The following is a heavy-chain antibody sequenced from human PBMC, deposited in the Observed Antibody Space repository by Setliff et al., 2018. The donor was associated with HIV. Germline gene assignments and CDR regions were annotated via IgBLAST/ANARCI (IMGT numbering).Heavy chain of an antibody. V-gene: IGHV3-48*01. D-gene: IGHD3-3*01. Sequence: PGGSLRLSCVASGFTLRGQSMNWVRQAPGKRLEWVAYINTPSNIIYYADSVRGRFTISKDDSKGIAHLQMNSLKAEDTAIYYCTREKDTMSGVVKGFDPWGQGTLVTVSS. J-gene: IGHJ5*02. CDR2: INTPSNII. CDR3: TREKDTMSGVVKGFDP. CDR1: GFTLRGQS.